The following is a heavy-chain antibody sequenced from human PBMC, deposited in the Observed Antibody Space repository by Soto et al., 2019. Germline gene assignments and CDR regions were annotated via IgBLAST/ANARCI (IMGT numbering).Heavy chain of an antibody. J-gene: IGHJ4*02. V-gene: IGHV4-39*02. D-gene: IGHD6-19*01. CDR3: AIKPTIEVDGPDY. CDR2: IDYSGRV. Sequence: SETLSLTCTVSGGSISGSHYHWGWIRQPPGKGLEWIGSIDYSGRVYYNPSLTGRATLFVDTSKNHFSLNLNSVTAADTAVYYCAIKPTIEVDGPDYWGRGNLVTVSS. CDR1: GGSISGSHYH.